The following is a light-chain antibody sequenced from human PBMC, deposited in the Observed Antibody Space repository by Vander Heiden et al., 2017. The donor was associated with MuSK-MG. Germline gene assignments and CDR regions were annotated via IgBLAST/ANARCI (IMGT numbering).Light chain of an antibody. Sequence: EIVMTQSPATLSVSPGERATLSCRASQSVSSNLAWYQQKPGQAPRLLIYGASTRATGIPARFSGSGSGTEITLTISSLQSEDFAVYYCQQYDNWPPLTFGGGTKVGIK. J-gene: IGKJ4*01. CDR2: GAS. CDR3: QQYDNWPPLT. V-gene: IGKV3-15*01. CDR1: QSVSSN.